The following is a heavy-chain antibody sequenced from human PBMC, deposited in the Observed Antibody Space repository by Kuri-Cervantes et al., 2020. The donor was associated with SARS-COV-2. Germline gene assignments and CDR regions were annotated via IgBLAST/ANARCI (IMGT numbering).Heavy chain of an antibody. CDR2: IYYSGST. CDR3: ARGTYTYYDFWRGPYFDY. V-gene: IGHV4-39*07. CDR1: GGSISSSSYS. J-gene: IGHJ4*02. D-gene: IGHD3/OR15-3a*01. Sequence: GSLRLSCTVSGGSISSSSYSWGWIRQPPGKGLEWIGSIYYSGSTYYNPSLKSRVTISVDASKNQFSLKLNSVTAADTAVYYCARGTYTYYDFWRGPYFDYWGQGTLVTVSS.